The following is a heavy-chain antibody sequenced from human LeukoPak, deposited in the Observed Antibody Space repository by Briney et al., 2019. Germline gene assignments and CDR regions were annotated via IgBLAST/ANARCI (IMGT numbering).Heavy chain of an antibody. CDR1: GYSISSGYY. J-gene: IGHJ4*02. CDR2: IYHSGST. CDR3: ARVERTGYSSGCIDY. Sequence: PSETLSLTCTVSGYSISSGYYWGWIRQPPGKGLEWIGSIYHSGSTYYNLSLKSRVTISVDTSKNQFSLKLSSVTAADTAVYYCARVERTGYSSGCIDYWGQGTLVTVSS. V-gene: IGHV4-38-2*02. D-gene: IGHD6-19*01.